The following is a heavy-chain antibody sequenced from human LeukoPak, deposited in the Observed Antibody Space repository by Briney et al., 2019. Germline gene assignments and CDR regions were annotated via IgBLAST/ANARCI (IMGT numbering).Heavy chain of an antibody. D-gene: IGHD1-14*01. CDR1: GGSISSYY. Sequence: PSETLSLTCTVSGGSISSYYWSWIRQPPGKGLEWIGYIYYSGSTNYNPSLKSRVTISVDTSKNQFSLKLSSVTAADTAAYYCARVPNPIYYCGMDVWGQGTTVTVSS. J-gene: IGHJ6*02. CDR2: IYYSGST. CDR3: ARVPNPIYYCGMDV. V-gene: IGHV4-59*01.